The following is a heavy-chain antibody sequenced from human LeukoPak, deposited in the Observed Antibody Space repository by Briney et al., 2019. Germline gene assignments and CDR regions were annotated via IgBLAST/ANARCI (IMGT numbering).Heavy chain of an antibody. CDR3: ARRNCNPVGATDY. CDR2: MSYSGTT. V-gene: IGHV4-39*01. J-gene: IGHJ4*02. Sequence: SETLSLTCTVSGGSISSSCYYWEWIRQPPGKGLEWIGSMSYSGTTYYSPSLKSRVTISVDTSKNQLSLKLNSVTAADTAVYYCARRNCNPVGATDYWGRGTLVTVSA. CDR1: GGSISSSCYY. D-gene: IGHD1-1*01.